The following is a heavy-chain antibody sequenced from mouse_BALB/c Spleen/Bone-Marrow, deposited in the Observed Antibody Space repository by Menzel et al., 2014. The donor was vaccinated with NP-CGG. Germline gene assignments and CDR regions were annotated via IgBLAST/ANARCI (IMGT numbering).Heavy chain of an antibody. CDR1: GHTFTGHW. J-gene: IGHJ2*01. CDR2: IDISDSYT. CDR3: ARGGANVDN. Sequence: QVQLQQPGAELVMPGASVKMSCKASGHTFTGHWMHWVKQRPGQGLEWIGAIDISDSYTTYNQKFKGKATLTVDESSSTAYMQLSRLTSEDSAVYYCARGGANVDNWGQGTTLTVSS. V-gene: IGHV1-69*01.